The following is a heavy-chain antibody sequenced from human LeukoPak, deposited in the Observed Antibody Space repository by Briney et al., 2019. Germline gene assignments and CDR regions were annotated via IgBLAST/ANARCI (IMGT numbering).Heavy chain of an antibody. CDR2: IWYDGSNK. V-gene: IGHV3-33*01. Sequence: GRSLRLSCAASGFTFRSYGMHWVRQAPGKGLEWVAVIWYDGSNKYYADSVKGRFTISRDNYKNTLYLQMNSLRAEDTAVYYCAGQTTPHPDYDNLTGSEWFDPWGQGTRVIVSA. J-gene: IGHJ5*02. D-gene: IGHD3-9*01. CDR3: AGQTTPHPDYDNLTGSEWFDP. CDR1: GFTFRSYG.